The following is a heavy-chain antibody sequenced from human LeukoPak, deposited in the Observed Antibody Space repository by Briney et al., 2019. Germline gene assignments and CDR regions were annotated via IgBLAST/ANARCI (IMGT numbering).Heavy chain of an antibody. D-gene: IGHD3-22*01. CDR1: GGSMRGSSYS. V-gene: IGHV4-39*01. Sequence: SETLSLTCSVSGGSMRGSSYSWGWIRQPPGKGLEWIGQISYSGSTQYSPSLKSRVTISIDTFKSQFSLKLISVTAADTAVYYCARLDTSGPDDCWGQGTLVTVSS. CDR2: ISYSGST. J-gene: IGHJ4*02. CDR3: ARLDTSGPDDC.